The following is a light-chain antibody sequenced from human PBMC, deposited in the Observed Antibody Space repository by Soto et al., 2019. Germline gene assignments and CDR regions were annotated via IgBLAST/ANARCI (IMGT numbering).Light chain of an antibody. CDR2: GAS. CDR3: QQYGNAPFT. V-gene: IGKV3-20*01. Sequence: EIVLTQSPGTLSFSPGERATLTCSASQSFSSSYLAWFQQKPGQAPRLLIYGASSRATDIPDRFSVSGSGTDFTLTISRLDPEDFAVYYCQQYGNAPFTFGPGTKVDIK. J-gene: IGKJ3*01. CDR1: QSFSSSY.